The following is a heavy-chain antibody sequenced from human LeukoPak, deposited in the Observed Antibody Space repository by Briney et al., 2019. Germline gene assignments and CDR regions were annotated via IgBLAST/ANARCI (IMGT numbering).Heavy chain of an antibody. CDR2: IYYTGHT. CDR1: GGSISGDY. Sequence: SETLSLTCTVSGGSISGDYWSWIRQPPGKGLEWIGYIYYTGHTHYNHSLKSRVTMSMDTSKNQFSQKLSSVTAADTAVYYCARNLLYDFWSGLSAFDIWGQGTMVTVSS. CDR3: ARNLLYDFWSGLSAFDI. D-gene: IGHD3-3*01. V-gene: IGHV4-59*01. J-gene: IGHJ3*02.